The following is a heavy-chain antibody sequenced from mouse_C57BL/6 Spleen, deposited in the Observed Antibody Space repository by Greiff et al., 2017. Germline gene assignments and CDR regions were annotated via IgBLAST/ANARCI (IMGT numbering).Heavy chain of an antibody. V-gene: IGHV5-9*01. CDR2: ISGGGGNT. D-gene: IGHD1-1*01. CDR1: GFTFSSYT. Sequence: EVQVVESGGGLVKPGGSLKLSCAASGFTFSSYTMSWVRQTPEKRLEWVATISGGGGNTYYPDSVKGRFTISRDNAKNTLYLQMSSLRSEDTALYYCASPYYYGSRNWYFDVWGTGTTVTVSS. J-gene: IGHJ1*03. CDR3: ASPYYYGSRNWYFDV.